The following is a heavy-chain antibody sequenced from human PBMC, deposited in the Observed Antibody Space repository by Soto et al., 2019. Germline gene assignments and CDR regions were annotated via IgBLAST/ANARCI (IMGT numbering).Heavy chain of an antibody. Sequence: QVQLVQSGAEVKKPGASVKVSCKVSGYTLTELSMHWVRQAPGKGLEWMGGFDPEDGETIYAQKFQGRVTMTEDTSTDTAYMELRSLRSAATAVYYCATPLQWLDHDAFDIWGQGTMVTVSS. V-gene: IGHV1-24*01. CDR3: ATPLQWLDHDAFDI. J-gene: IGHJ3*02. CDR2: FDPEDGET. D-gene: IGHD6-19*01. CDR1: GYTLTELS.